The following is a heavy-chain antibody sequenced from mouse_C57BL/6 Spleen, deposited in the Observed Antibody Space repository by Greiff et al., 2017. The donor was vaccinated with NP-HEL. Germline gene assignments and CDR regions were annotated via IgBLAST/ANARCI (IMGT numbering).Heavy chain of an antibody. J-gene: IGHJ4*01. Sequence: VQLQQSGAELVKPGASVKLSCKASGYTFTSYWMHWVKQRPGRGLEWIGRIDPNSGGTKYNEKFKSKATLTVDKPSSTAYMQLSILTYEDSAFYDCARAYSNSYAMDYWGQGTSVTVSS. CDR2: IDPNSGGT. CDR3: ARAYSNSYAMDY. CDR1: GYTFTSYW. D-gene: IGHD2-5*01. V-gene: IGHV1-72*01.